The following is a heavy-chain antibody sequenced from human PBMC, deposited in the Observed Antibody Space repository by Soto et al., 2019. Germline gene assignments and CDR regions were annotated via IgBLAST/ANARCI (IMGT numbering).Heavy chain of an antibody. V-gene: IGHV3-74*01. J-gene: IGHJ5*02. D-gene: IGHD6-19*01. CDR1: GFIFSSYW. CDR3: ARDLWSSDNWLHP. CDR2: INNEGSST. Sequence: GGSLRLSCEASGFIFSSYWMHWVRQAPGKGLVWVSRINNEGSSTTYADSVKGRFTISRDNVKNTLYLQMNSLRVEDTAVYYCARDLWSSDNWLHPWGQGTMVTVYS.